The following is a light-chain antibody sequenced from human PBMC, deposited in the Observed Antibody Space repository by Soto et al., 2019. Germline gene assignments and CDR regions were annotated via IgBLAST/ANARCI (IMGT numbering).Light chain of an antibody. Sequence: DIQMTQSPSSVSASVGDRVTITCRASQDINGFLAWYQQKPGRAPNLLMYYASNLQSGVPSRFSGYGSGTDFTLTINTLQPEDFATYYCHQAKSFPWTFGQGTKVEIK. CDR3: HQAKSFPWT. J-gene: IGKJ1*01. CDR2: YAS. V-gene: IGKV1D-12*01. CDR1: QDINGF.